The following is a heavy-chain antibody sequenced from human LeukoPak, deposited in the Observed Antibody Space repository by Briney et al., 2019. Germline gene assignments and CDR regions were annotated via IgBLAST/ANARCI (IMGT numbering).Heavy chain of an antibody. D-gene: IGHD6-13*01. CDR1: GGSFSGYY. CDR2: INHSGST. Sequence: SETLSLTCAVYGGSFSGYYWSWIRQPPGKGLEWIGEINHSGSTNYNPSLKSRVTISVDTSKNQFSLKLSSVTAADTAVYYCARGPIAGSHYWGQGTLVTVSS. J-gene: IGHJ4*02. V-gene: IGHV4-34*01. CDR3: ARGPIAGSHY.